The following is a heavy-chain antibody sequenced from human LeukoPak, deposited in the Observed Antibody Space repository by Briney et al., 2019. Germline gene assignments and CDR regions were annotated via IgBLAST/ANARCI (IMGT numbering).Heavy chain of an antibody. CDR2: IDWDDDK. J-gene: IGHJ3*02. Sequence: SGPTLVNTTQTFTLTCTFSGFSLSTSGMCMTWIRQPPVKDLEWLARIDWDDDKYYSTSLKTRLTISKDSSKNQVVLTMTNMDPVDTATYYCARIGSAQGVSVWAFDIWGQGTMVTVSS. D-gene: IGHD3-16*01. CDR3: ARIGSAQGVSVWAFDI. CDR1: GFSLSTSGMC. V-gene: IGHV2-70*11.